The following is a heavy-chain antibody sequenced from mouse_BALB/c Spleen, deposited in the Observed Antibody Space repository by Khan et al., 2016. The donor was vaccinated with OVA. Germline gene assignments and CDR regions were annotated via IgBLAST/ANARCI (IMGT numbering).Heavy chain of an antibody. J-gene: IGHJ2*01. Sequence: VQLQESGPGLVKPSQSLYLTCTATGYTFTSDYAWYWIRQFPGNKLEWMGHISYSGNTKYNPSLKSRFSFTRDTSNNQSFLQLNSVTTVDTATYYCTRIYGGDYDYWGQGTTLTVSS. CDR2: ISYSGNT. D-gene: IGHD1-1*01. V-gene: IGHV3-2*02. CDR3: TRIYGGDYDY. CDR1: GYTFTSDYA.